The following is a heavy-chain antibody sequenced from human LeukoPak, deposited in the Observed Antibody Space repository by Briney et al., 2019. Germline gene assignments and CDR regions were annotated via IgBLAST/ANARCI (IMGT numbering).Heavy chain of an antibody. CDR3: AKGPTQYSSGWLT. D-gene: IGHD6-19*01. Sequence: GGSLRLSCAASGFTFSSYGMHWVRQAPGKGLEWVAVISCDGSNKYYADSVKGRFTISRDNSKNTLYLQMNSLRAEDTAVYYCAKGPTQYSSGWLTWGQGTLVTVSS. V-gene: IGHV3-30*18. CDR1: GFTFSSYG. CDR2: ISCDGSNK. J-gene: IGHJ5*02.